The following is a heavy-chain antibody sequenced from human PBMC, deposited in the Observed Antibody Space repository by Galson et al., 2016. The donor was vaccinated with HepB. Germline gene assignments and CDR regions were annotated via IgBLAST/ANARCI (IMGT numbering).Heavy chain of an antibody. D-gene: IGHD2-21*02. J-gene: IGHJ4*02. CDR2: ISDSGDDT. Sequence: SLRLSCAASGFTFSAYAMNWVRQAPGKGLEWVSSISDSGDDTFYANSVNGRFTISRDNSKNTLYLQINSLRAGDTAIYYCARDFNILAVTATLVGYWGQGVLVTVSS. CDR1: GFTFSAYA. V-gene: IGHV3-23*01. CDR3: ARDFNILAVTATLVGY.